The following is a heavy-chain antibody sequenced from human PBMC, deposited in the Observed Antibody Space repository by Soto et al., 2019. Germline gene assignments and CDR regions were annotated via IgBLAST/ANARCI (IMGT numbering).Heavy chain of an antibody. D-gene: IGHD2-2*01. Sequence: QVQLVQSGAEVKNPGSSVKVSCKTSGGTFNSYLIDWVRQAPGQGLEWMGGIIPAVGTAKYAQRFQGRVTITADKSTTTACMELRTLTSEDTAVYYCARVLDQPPVGLYFDTWGQGTLVTVSS. J-gene: IGHJ4*02. V-gene: IGHV1-69*06. CDR1: GGTFNSYL. CDR3: ARVLDQPPVGLYFDT. CDR2: IIPAVGTA.